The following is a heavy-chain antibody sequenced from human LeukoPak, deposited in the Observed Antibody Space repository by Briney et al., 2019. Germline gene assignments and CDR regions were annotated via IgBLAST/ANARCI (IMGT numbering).Heavy chain of an antibody. J-gene: IGHJ4*02. CDR2: VDPEDGET. D-gene: IGHD5-24*01. CDR3: AITLRMATFPFDF. CDR1: GYTFTDYY. V-gene: IGHV1-69-2*01. Sequence: GASVKVSCKASGYTFTDYYVHWVQQAPGKGLEWMGRVDPEDGETVYAEKFQGRVTITADTSTDTAYMDLSSLNSEDTAVYYCAITLRMATFPFDFWGQGTLVTVSS.